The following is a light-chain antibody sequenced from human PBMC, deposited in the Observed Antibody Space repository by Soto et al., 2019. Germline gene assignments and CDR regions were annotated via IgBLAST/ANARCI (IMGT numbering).Light chain of an antibody. CDR1: QSVSSY. V-gene: IGKV3-11*01. Sequence: IVLTQSPATLSLSPGERATPSCRASQSVSSYLAWYQQKPGQAPRLLIYDASNRATGIPARFSGSGSGTNFTLTISSLEPEDFAVYYCQQRSNWFFGQGTRLEIK. CDR3: QQRSNWF. J-gene: IGKJ5*01. CDR2: DAS.